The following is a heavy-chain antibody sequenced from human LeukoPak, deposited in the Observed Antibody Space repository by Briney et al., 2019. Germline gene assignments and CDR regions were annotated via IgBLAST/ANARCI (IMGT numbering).Heavy chain of an antibody. D-gene: IGHD3-10*01. CDR1: GFTFSSYA. Sequence: GGSLRLSCAASGFTFSSYAMHWVRQAPGKGLEYVSAISSNGGSTYYANSVKGRFTISRDNSKNTLYLQMGSLRAEDMAVYYCARSAMVRGARSYYFDYWGQGTLVTVSS. CDR3: ARSAMVRGARSYYFDY. CDR2: ISSNGGST. V-gene: IGHV3-64*01. J-gene: IGHJ4*02.